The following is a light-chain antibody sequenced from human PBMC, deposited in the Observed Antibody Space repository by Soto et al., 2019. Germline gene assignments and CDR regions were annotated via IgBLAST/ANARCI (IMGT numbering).Light chain of an antibody. CDR2: DVS. Sequence: QSALTQPASVSGSPGQSITISCTGTSSDVGGYNYVSWHQHHPGKAPKLMIFDVSNRPSCVSNRFSGSKSGNTASLTISGIQPEDDADYYCSSYTTSNTRQIVFGTGTKVTVL. CDR1: SSDVGGYNY. V-gene: IGLV2-14*03. J-gene: IGLJ1*01. CDR3: SSYTTSNTRQIV.